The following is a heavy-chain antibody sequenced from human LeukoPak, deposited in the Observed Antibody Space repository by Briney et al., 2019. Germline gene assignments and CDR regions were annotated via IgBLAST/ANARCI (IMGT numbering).Heavy chain of an antibody. Sequence: GGSLRLSCAASGFTFSSYSMNWVRQAPGKGLEWVSYISSSSSTIYYADSVKGRFTISRDNAKNSLYLQMNSLRAEDMAVYYCARAPGYCSSTSCYTGYYYYYYMDVWGKGTTVTVSS. CDR3: ARAPGYCSSTSCYTGYYYYYYMDV. J-gene: IGHJ6*03. V-gene: IGHV3-48*04. D-gene: IGHD2-2*02. CDR1: GFTFSSYS. CDR2: ISSSSSTI.